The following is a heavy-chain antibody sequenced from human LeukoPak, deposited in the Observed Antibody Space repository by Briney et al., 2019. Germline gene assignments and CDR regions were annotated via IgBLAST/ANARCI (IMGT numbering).Heavy chain of an antibody. CDR1: GGTFTSYA. CDR3: ARAGYSSNWYLRI. J-gene: IGHJ3*02. CDR2: IIPIFGTA. V-gene: IGHV1-69*05. D-gene: IGHD6-13*01. Sequence: SVKVSCKASGGTFTSYAISWVRHAPGQGLGWMGRIIPIFGTANYAQKFQGRVTITTDESTSTAYMELSSLRSEDTAVYYCARAGYSSNWYLRIWGQGTMVTVSS.